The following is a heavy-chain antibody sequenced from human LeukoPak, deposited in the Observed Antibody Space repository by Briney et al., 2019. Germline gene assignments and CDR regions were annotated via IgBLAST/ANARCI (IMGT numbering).Heavy chain of an antibody. V-gene: IGHV3-48*03. CDR1: GLPYSRYD. D-gene: IGHD1-14*01. J-gene: IGHJ3*02. Sequence: PGGSLRLPCAASGLPYSRYDMQWVRQAPGKGRECVSYISNSGTIMYYADSVKGRFTISRDNAKNSLYLQRNSLRAEDTAVYYCAGPRYSPDAFDIWGQGTMVTVSS. CDR3: AGPRYSPDAFDI. CDR2: ISNSGTIM.